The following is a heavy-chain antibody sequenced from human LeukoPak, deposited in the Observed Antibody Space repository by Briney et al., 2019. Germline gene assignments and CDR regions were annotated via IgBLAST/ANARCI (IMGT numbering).Heavy chain of an antibody. CDR1: GGSISTYY. CDR3: ARSAYGDHFDY. V-gene: IGHV4-59*01. Sequence: SETLSLTCTVSGGSISTYYWSWIRQRPGKGLEWIGYIYYSGSTNYNPSLRTRVTISIDTSKNQFSLNLSSVTAADTAMYYCARSAYGDHFDYWGQGTLVTISS. CDR2: IYYSGST. J-gene: IGHJ4*02. D-gene: IGHD4-17*01.